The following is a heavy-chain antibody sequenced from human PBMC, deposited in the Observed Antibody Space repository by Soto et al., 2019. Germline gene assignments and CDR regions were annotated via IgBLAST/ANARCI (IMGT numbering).Heavy chain of an antibody. CDR3: AKYDSGSYYLREYYFDY. V-gene: IGHV3-23*01. CDR2: LSGSGAST. Sequence: GGSLRLSCAASGFTFSSYAMSWVRQAPGKGLEWVSALSGSGASTYYADSVKGRFTISRDNSKNTLYLQMNSLGAEDTAIYYCAKYDSGSYYLREYYFDYWGQGTLVTVSS. CDR1: GFTFSSYA. J-gene: IGHJ4*01. D-gene: IGHD1-26*01.